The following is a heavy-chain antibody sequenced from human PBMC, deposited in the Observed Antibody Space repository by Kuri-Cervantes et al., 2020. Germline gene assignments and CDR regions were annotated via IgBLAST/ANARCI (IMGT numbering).Heavy chain of an antibody. V-gene: IGHV1-18*01. CDR3: AAAEVGIVVVPAATQFDY. D-gene: IGHD2-2*01. CDR1: GYTFTSYG. CDR2: ISAYNGNT. Sequence: ASVKVSCKASGYTFTSYGISWVRQAPGQGLEWMGWISAYNGNTNYAQKLQGRVTMTRGTSTSTAYMELRSLRSDDTAVYYCAAAEVGIVVVPAATQFDYWGQGTLVTSPQ. J-gene: IGHJ4*02.